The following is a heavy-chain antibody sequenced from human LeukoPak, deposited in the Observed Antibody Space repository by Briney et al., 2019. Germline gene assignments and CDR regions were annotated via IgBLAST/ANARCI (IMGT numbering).Heavy chain of an antibody. CDR1: GYTFTGYY. CDR3: ARESSGDYVYYYYYMDV. V-gene: IGHV1-2*02. D-gene: IGHD4-17*01. CDR2: INPNSGGT. J-gene: IGHJ6*03. Sequence: EASVKVSCKASGYTFTGYYMHCVRQAPGQGLEWMGWINPNSGGTNYAQKFQGRVTMTRDTSISTAYMELSRLRSDDTAVYYCARESSGDYVYYYYYMDVWGKGTTVTVSS.